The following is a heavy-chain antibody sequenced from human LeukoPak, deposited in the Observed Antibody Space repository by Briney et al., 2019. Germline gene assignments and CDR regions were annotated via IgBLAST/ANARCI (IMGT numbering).Heavy chain of an antibody. V-gene: IGHV4-34*01. CDR3: ARGIAARPPYYYYMDV. D-gene: IGHD6-6*01. CDR2: INHSGST. CDR1: GGSFSGYY. J-gene: IGHJ6*03. Sequence: PSETLSLTCAVYGGSFSGYYWSWIRQPPGKGLEWIGEINHSGSTNYNPSLKSRVTIAVDTSKNQFSLKLSSVTAADTAVYYCARGIAARPPYYYYMDVWGKGTTVTVSS.